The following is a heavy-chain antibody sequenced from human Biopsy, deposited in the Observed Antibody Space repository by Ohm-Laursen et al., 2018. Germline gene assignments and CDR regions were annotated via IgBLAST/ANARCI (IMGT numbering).Heavy chain of an antibody. J-gene: IGHJ2*01. V-gene: IGHV3-23*01. CDR3: AKECGRHGGDTLGYFDL. CDR2: LSGSGDNT. Sequence: SLRLSCTASGFTFSSNAMSWVRQAPGKGLEWVSTLSGSGDNTKYADSVKGRFTISRDNSKNTLYLQMNSLRADDTAVYYCAKECGRHGGDTLGYFDLWGRGIRVTVSS. D-gene: IGHD2-21*02. CDR1: GFTFSSNA.